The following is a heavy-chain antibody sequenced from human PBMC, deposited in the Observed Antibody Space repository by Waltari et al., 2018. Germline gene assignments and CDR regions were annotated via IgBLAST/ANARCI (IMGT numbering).Heavy chain of an antibody. CDR1: GFTFDDYA. CDR2: ISWDGGST. Sequence: EVQLVESGGVVVQPGGSLRLSCAASGFTFDDYAMHWVRQAPGKGLGWVSLISWDGGSTYYADSVKGRFTISRDNSKNSLYLQMNSLRAEDTALYYCAKDVFGTYYYGSGSYSSYGMDVWGQGTTVTVSS. CDR3: AKDVFGTYYYGSGSYSSYGMDV. D-gene: IGHD3-10*01. J-gene: IGHJ6*02. V-gene: IGHV3-43D*04.